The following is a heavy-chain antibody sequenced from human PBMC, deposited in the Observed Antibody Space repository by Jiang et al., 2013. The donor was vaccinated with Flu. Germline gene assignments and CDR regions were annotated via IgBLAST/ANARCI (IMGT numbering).Heavy chain of an antibody. CDR3: AREVVTFGGVVVIPNHFDS. Sequence: GPGLVKPSQTLSLTCTVSGASITSGAYYWTWIRQHPEKGLEWIGYIHSSGNTFYKSSLKSRLTVSVGASKNQFSLRLASVTAADTAVYYCAREVVTFGGVVVIPNHFDSWGQGHLVTVSS. V-gene: IGHV4-31*03. CDR2: IHSSGNT. J-gene: IGHJ4*02. CDR1: GASITSGAYY. D-gene: IGHD3-16*02.